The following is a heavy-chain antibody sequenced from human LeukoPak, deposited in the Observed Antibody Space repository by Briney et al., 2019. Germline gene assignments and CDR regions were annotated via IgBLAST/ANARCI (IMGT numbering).Heavy chain of an antibody. CDR2: ISDSGGDK. J-gene: IGHJ4*02. D-gene: IGHD3-10*01. CDR1: GFTFSDYS. Sequence: PGGSLRLSCPASGFTFSDYSMSWVRQAPGKGLEWVAFISDSGGDKWYADSVKGRLTISRDKSRNTVNLQMSSLRVEDTALYYCARDGGSESYAFDYWGQGTQVTVSS. V-gene: IGHV3-30*02. CDR3: ARDGGSESYAFDY.